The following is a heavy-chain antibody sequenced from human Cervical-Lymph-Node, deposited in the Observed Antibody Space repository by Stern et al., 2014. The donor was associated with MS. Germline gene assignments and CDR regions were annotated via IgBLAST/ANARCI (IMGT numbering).Heavy chain of an antibody. V-gene: IGHV3-21*01. CDR3: ASTDGWFDR. CDR2: NSQRGDTI. Sequence: EVQLVESGGGLVTPGGSLRLSCAASGFNFRTSSMNWVRQAPGKGLEWVSFNSQRGDTIKYADTVKGRFTISRDNAKNSLYLQLNSLRVEDTAVYFCASTDGWFDRWGQGTLVTVSS. D-gene: IGHD5-24*01. J-gene: IGHJ5*02. CDR1: GFNFRTSS.